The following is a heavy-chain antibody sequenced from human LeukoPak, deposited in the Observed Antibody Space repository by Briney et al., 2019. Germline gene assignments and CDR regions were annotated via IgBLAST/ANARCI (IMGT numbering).Heavy chain of an antibody. Sequence: GGSLRLSCAASGFTLSDHYMDWVRQAPGKGLEWVGRTRNKAKSYTTEYAASVKGRFTMSRDDSKNSLYLQMNSLKTEDTAVYYCATYGSGSYYNYNYGMDVWGQGTTVTVSS. V-gene: IGHV3-72*01. CDR3: ATYGSGSYYNYNYGMDV. D-gene: IGHD3-10*01. CDR2: TRNKAKSYTT. CDR1: GFTLSDHY. J-gene: IGHJ6*02.